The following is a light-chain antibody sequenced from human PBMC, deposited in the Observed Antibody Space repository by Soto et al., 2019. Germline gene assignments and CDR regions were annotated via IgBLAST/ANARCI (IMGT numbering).Light chain of an antibody. CDR2: SNN. Sequence: QSVLTQPPSASGTLGQRVTISCSGSSSNFGSNSVSWYQHLPGTAPRLLIYSNNQRPSGVPDRFSGSKSGTSASLAISGLQSEDEAEYYCAAWDDSLKGPVFGGGTKLTVL. CDR3: AAWDDSLKGPV. CDR1: SSNFGSNS. V-gene: IGLV1-44*01. J-gene: IGLJ3*02.